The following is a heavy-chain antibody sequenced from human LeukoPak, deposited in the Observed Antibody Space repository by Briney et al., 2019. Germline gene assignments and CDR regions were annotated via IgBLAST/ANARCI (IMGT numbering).Heavy chain of an antibody. J-gene: IGHJ6*02. CDR1: GSISGYY. CDR2: IYTSGST. Sequence: SETLSLTCTVSGSISGYYWSWIRQSPGKGLEWIGYIYTSGSTNYNPSLESRVTISVDTSKNQFSLKLSSVTAADTAVYYCARGPVLRYFDWLLVPNYYYGMDVWGQGTTVTVSS. CDR3: ARGPVLRYFDWLLVPNYYYGMDV. D-gene: IGHD3-9*01. V-gene: IGHV4-4*09.